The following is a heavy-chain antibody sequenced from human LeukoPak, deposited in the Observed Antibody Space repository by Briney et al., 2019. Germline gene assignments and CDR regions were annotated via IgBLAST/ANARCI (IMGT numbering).Heavy chain of an antibody. Sequence: SETLSLTCAVYGGSFSGYYWSWIRQPPGKGLEWTGEINHSGSTNYNPSLKSRVTISVDTSKNQFSLKLSSVTAADTAVYYCARQYYYGSGSYYNRKALDLWGRGTLVTVSS. CDR2: INHSGST. V-gene: IGHV4-34*01. D-gene: IGHD3-10*01. CDR1: GGSFSGYY. J-gene: IGHJ2*01. CDR3: ARQYYYGSGSYYNRKALDL.